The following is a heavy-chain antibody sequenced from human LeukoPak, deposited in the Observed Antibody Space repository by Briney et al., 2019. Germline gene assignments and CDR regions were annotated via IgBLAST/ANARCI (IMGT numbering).Heavy chain of an antibody. CDR3: ATHDYSNHDFDY. D-gene: IGHD4-11*01. J-gene: IGHJ4*02. Sequence: GGSLRLSCAASGFTFSSYAMSWVRQAPGKGLEWVSAISGSGGSTYYADSVKGRFTISRDNSKNTLYLQMNSLRAEDTAVYYCATHDYSNHDFDYWGQGTLVTVSS. CDR1: GFTFSSYA. CDR2: ISGSGGST. V-gene: IGHV3-23*01.